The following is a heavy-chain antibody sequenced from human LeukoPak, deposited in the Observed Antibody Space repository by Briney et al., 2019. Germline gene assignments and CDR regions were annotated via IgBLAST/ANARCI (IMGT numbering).Heavy chain of an antibody. CDR2: ISGSGDST. Sequence: GGSLRLSCAVSGFTFSSNAMSWVRQAPGKGLEWVSAISGSGDSTYYADSVKGRFSISRDNSKNTLYLQMNSLRAEDTAVYYCARDMYYDILTGYADFDYWGQGTLVTVSS. CDR3: ARDMYYDILTGYADFDY. D-gene: IGHD3-9*01. J-gene: IGHJ4*02. V-gene: IGHV3-23*01. CDR1: GFTFSSNA.